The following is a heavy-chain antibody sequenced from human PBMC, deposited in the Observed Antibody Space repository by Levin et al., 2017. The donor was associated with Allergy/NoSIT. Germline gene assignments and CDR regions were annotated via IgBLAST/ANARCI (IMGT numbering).Heavy chain of an antibody. D-gene: IGHD4-17*01. J-gene: IGHJ3*02. CDR2: IYPGDSDT. V-gene: IGHV5-51*01. CDR1: GYSFTSYW. CDR3: ARHYGDSIGAFDI. Sequence: ASVKVSCKGSGYSFTSYWIGWVRQMPGKGLEWMGIIYPGDSDTRYSPSFQGQVTISADKSISTAYLQWSSLKASDTAMYYCARHYGDSIGAFDIWGQGTMVTVSS.